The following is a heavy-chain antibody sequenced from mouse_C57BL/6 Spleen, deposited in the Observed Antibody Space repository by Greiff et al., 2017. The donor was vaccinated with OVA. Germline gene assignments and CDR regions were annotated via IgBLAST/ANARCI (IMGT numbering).Heavy chain of an antibody. CDR3: ARYTIYLYAMDY. CDR2: IRNKANGYTT. J-gene: IGHJ4*01. D-gene: IGHD5-5*01. CDR1: GFTFTDYY. V-gene: IGHV7-3*01. Sequence: EVMLMESGGGLVQPGGSLSLSCAASGFTFTDYYMSWVRQPPGKALEWLGFIRNKANGYTTEYSASVKGRFTISRDNSQSILYLQMNALRAEDSATYYCARYTIYLYAMDYWGQGTSVTVSS.